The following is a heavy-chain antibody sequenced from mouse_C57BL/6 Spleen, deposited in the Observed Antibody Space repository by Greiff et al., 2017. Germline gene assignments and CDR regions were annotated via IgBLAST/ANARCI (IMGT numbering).Heavy chain of an antibody. CDR3: ARRDKLWLPDY. CDR2: IYPSDSET. V-gene: IGHV1-61*01. D-gene: IGHD3-1*01. Sequence: VQLQQPGAELVRPGSSVKLSCKASGYTFTSYWMDWVKQRPGQGLEWIGNIYPSDSETHYNEKFKDKATLTVDKSSSTAYMQLSSLTSEDSAVYYCARRDKLWLPDYWGQGTTLTVSS. J-gene: IGHJ2*01. CDR1: GYTFTSYW.